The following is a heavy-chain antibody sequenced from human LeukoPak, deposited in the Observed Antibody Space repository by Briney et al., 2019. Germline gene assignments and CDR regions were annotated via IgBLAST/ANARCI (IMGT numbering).Heavy chain of an antibody. CDR3: ARDGDAVMVDFDY. CDR1: GYTSTDYY. J-gene: IGHJ4*02. CDR2: INPNSGAT. D-gene: IGHD5-18*01. Sequence: SLDDYRKTSGYTSTDYYFYWVRQAPGQVHERMGWINPNSGATGYAQKFQGRVTVTGDTSISTAYMELRRLTSDDTAVYNCARDGDAVMVDFDYWGQGTLVTVSS. V-gene: IGHV1-2*02.